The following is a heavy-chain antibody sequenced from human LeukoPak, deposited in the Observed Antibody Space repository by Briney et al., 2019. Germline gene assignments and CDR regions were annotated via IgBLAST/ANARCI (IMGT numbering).Heavy chain of an antibody. V-gene: IGHV1-24*01. J-gene: IGHJ4*02. CDR2: FDPEDGET. CDR3: ATAPREWLLNRFDY. D-gene: IGHD3-3*01. CDR1: GYTLTELS. Sequence: GASVKVSCKVSGYTLTELSMHWVRQAPGKGLEWMGGFDPEDGETIYAQKFQGRVTMTEDTSTDTAYMELSSLRSEDTAVYYCATAPREWLLNRFDYWGQGTLVTVSS.